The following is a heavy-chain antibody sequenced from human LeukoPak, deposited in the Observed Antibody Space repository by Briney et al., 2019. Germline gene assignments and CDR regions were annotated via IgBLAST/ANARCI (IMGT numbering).Heavy chain of an antibody. D-gene: IGHD6-13*01. J-gene: IGHJ4*02. Sequence: SQTLSLTCTVSGGSISSGGYYWSWIRQPPGKGLEWIGEINHSGSTNYNPSLKSRVTISVDTSKNQFSLKLSSVTAADTAVYYCARGPGIAAAGNDQFDYWGQGTLVTVSS. CDR2: INHSGST. CDR3: ARGPGIAAAGNDQFDY. V-gene: IGHV4-30-2*01. CDR1: GGSISSGGYY.